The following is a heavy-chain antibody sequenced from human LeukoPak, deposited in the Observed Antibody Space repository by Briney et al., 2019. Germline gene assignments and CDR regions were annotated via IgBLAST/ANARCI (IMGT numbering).Heavy chain of an antibody. J-gene: IGHJ4*02. CDR3: AIGYGSGSFDY. D-gene: IGHD3-10*01. CDR1: GGSISSYY. CDR2: IYTSGST. V-gene: IGHV4-4*07. Sequence: SETLSLTCTVSGGSISSYYWSWIRQPPGKGLEWIGRIYTSGSTNYNPSPKSRVTISVDKSKNQSSLKLSSGTGADTAVYYCAIGYGSGSFDYWGQGTLVTVSS.